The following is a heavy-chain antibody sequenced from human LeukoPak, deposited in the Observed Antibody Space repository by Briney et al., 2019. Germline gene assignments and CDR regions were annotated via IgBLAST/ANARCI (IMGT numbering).Heavy chain of an antibody. D-gene: IGHD3-10*01. V-gene: IGHV4-39*01. CDR3: ASGPITMVRGVIIEYYFDY. CDR1: GGSISSSSYY. Sequence: SETLSLTCTVSGGSISSSSYYWGWIRQPPGKGLEWIGSHTDSGSTYYNPSLKSRVTISVDTSKNQFSLKLSSVTAADTAVYYCASGPITMVRGVIIEYYFDYWGQGTLGTVSS. J-gene: IGHJ4*02. CDR2: HTDSGST.